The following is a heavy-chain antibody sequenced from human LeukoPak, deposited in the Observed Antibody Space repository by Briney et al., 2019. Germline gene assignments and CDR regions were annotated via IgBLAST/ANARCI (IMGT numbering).Heavy chain of an antibody. CDR2: IYYSGIT. CDR1: GVSISSGGYY. Sequence: SETLSLTCTVSGVSISSGGYYWGWIRQHPGKGLEWIGYIYYSGITYYNPSLKSRVTISVDTSKSQFSLELSSVTAADTAVYYCARGGRKYYDSSGSYFDYWGQGALVTVSS. J-gene: IGHJ4*02. CDR3: ARGGRKYYDSSGSYFDY. V-gene: IGHV4-31*03. D-gene: IGHD3-22*01.